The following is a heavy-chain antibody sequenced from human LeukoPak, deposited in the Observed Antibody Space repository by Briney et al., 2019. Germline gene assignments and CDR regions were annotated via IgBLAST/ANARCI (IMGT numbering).Heavy chain of an antibody. CDR2: IYTSGSS. Sequence: SQTLSLTCTVSGGSISSGGYYWSWIRQPAGKGLEWIGRIYTSGSSKYNPSLKSRVTMSVDTSKKQFSLKLSSVTAADTAVYYCARDRSGSHLGYYFDSWAQGTLVTVSS. D-gene: IGHD1-26*01. CDR1: GGSISSGGYY. CDR3: ARDRSGSHLGYYFDS. V-gene: IGHV4-61*02. J-gene: IGHJ4*02.